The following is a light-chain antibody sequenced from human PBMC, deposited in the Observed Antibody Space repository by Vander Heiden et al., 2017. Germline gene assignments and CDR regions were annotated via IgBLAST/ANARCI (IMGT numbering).Light chain of an antibody. CDR3: RQEDNYPAT. CDR1: QGIRND. Sequence: AIQMTQSPSSLSASVGDRVTITCRASQGIRNDLGWYQQKPGKAPKLLIYGASSLHSGVPSRFSGSGSGTDFTLTISSLQPEDFATYYCRQEDNYPATFGQGTKVEIK. J-gene: IGKJ1*01. CDR2: GAS. V-gene: IGKV1-6*01.